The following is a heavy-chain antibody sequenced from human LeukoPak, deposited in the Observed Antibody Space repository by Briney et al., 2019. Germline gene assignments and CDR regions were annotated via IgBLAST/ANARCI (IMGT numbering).Heavy chain of an antibody. V-gene: IGHV3-72*01. CDR2: IRNKANSYTT. J-gene: IGHJ6*02. D-gene: IGHD3-3*01. CDR1: GFTFSDHY. Sequence: GGSLRLSCAASGFTFSDHYMDWVRQAPGKGLEWVGRIRNKANSYTTEYAASVKGRFTISRDDSKNSLYLQMNSLRAEDTAVYYCARDLSPWKEWLLHYYYYGMDVWGQGTTVTVSS. CDR3: ARDLSPWKEWLLHYYYYGMDV.